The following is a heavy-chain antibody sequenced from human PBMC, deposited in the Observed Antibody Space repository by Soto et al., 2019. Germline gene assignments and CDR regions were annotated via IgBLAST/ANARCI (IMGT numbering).Heavy chain of an antibody. CDR3: ASPRAVTSGWDR. Sequence: EVQLVQSGGGLVQPGGSLRLSFTPSGFTLSNWMSWFGQAPGRGLEWVANIKEEGSEIQYVDSVKGRFTISRDTAKNSLYLEMNRLRVEDTAVYYCASPRAVTSGWDRWGQGTLVTVSS. CDR1: GFTLSNW. V-gene: IGHV3-7*01. J-gene: IGHJ5*02. D-gene: IGHD4-17*01. CDR2: IKEEGSEI.